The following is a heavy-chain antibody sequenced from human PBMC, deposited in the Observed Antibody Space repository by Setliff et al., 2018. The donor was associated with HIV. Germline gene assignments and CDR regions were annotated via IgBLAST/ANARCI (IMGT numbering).Heavy chain of an antibody. D-gene: IGHD2-15*01. CDR3: ARGRQGGRYCSGGSCPGGYYYYYMDV. Sequence: GGSLRLSCAASGFTFSSYSMNWVRQAPGKGLEWVSFISGNSGAVTYADSVKGRFTISRDNAKNSLDLQMNSLRAEDTAVYYCARGRQGGRYCSGGSCPGGYYYYYMDVWGKGTTVTVSS. CDR1: GFTFSSYS. CDR2: ISGNSGAV. J-gene: IGHJ6*03. V-gene: IGHV3-48*04.